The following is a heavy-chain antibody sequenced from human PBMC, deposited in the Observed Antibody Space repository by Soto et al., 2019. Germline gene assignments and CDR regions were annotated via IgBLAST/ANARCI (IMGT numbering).Heavy chain of an antibody. V-gene: IGHV3-23*01. D-gene: IGHD6-6*01. Sequence: GGSLRLSCAASGFTFSSYAMSWVRQAPGKGLEWVSAISGSGGSTYYADSVKGRFTISRDNSKNTLYLQMNSLRAEDTAVYYCANAYSSSSSGGWSPTYYFDYWGPGTLVTVSS. CDR3: ANAYSSSSSGGWSPTYYFDY. CDR1: GFTFSSYA. CDR2: ISGSGGST. J-gene: IGHJ4*02.